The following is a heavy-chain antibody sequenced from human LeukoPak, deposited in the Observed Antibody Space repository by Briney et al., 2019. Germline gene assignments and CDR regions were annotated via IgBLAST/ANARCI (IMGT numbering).Heavy chain of an antibody. CDR1: GFTFSSYW. Sequence: GGSLRLSCAASGFTFSSYWMSWVRQAPGKGLXXXXXXXQDGSEKYYVDSVKGRFTISRDNAKNSLYLQMNSLRAEDTAVYYCAREGEDYGDYGDFDYWGQGTLVTVSS. D-gene: IGHD4-17*01. CDR2: XXQDGSEK. V-gene: IGHV3-7*01. CDR3: AREGEDYGDYGDFDY. J-gene: IGHJ4*02.